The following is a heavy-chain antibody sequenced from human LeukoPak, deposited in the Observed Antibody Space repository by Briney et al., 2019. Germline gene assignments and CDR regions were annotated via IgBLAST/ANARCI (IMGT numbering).Heavy chain of an antibody. CDR3: ARNQDSSSWSLMTYYFDY. Sequence: ASVTVSFKASGYTFTSYGISWVRQAPGQGLEWMGWISAYNGNTNYAQKLQGRVTMTTDTSTSTAYMELRSLRSDDTAVYYCARNQDSSSWSLMTYYFDYWGQGTLVTVSS. CDR2: ISAYNGNT. D-gene: IGHD6-13*01. V-gene: IGHV1-18*01. CDR1: GYTFTSYG. J-gene: IGHJ4*02.